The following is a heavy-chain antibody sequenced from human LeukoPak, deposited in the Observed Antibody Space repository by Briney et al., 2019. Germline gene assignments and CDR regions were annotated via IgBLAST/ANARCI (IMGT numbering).Heavy chain of an antibody. CDR3: AIRYSSGWFYFEY. CDR1: GFTVSSNY. Sequence: GGSLRLSCAASGFTVSSNYMSWVRQAPGKGLEWVSVIYSGGSTYYADSVKGRFTISRDNSKNTLDLQMSSLRAEDTAVYYCAIRYSSGWFYFEYWGQGTLVTVSS. J-gene: IGHJ4*02. V-gene: IGHV3-53*01. D-gene: IGHD6-19*01. CDR2: IYSGGST.